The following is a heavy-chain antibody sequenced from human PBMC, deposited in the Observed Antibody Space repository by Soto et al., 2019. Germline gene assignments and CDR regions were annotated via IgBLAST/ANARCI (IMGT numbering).Heavy chain of an antibody. CDR1: GGSMSSYY. D-gene: IGHD5-12*01. Sequence: QVQLQESGPGLVKPSETLSLTCAVSGGSMSSYYWSWIRQPPGKRPEWIGYIYYSGYTNYNPSLTXRVPISVDTSKNQFSLKLSSVTAADTAVYYCARDSVGSGYDWGQGTLVTVSS. V-gene: IGHV4-59*01. CDR2: IYYSGYT. CDR3: ARDSVGSGYD. J-gene: IGHJ4*02.